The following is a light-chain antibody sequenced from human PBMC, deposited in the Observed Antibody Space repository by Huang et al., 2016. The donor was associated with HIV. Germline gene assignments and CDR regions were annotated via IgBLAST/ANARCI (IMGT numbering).Light chain of an antibody. V-gene: IGKV1-33*01. CDR3: QQYESVPLT. CDR2: EAS. CDR1: HDIRNF. J-gene: IGKJ4*01. Sequence: DIQLTQPPVSLSVSVGERGTIPCKSSHDIRNFLNWYQQKPGKAPKLLIYEASDLQTGVPSRFSASGSGTDFTLTISSLHPEDLATYFCQQYESVPLTFGGGTKVQIK.